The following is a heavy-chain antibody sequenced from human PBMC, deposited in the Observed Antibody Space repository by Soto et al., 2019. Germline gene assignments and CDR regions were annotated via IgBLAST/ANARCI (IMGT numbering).Heavy chain of an antibody. J-gene: IGHJ4*02. CDR1: GCTFSSYT. CDR3: ARYSSGWNYFDY. Sequence: GASVKVSCKASGCTFSSYTISWVRQAPGQGLEWMGRIIPILGIANYAQKFQGRVTITADKSTSTAYMELSSLRSEDTAVYYCARYSSGWNYFDYWGQGTLVTVSS. D-gene: IGHD6-19*01. CDR2: IIPILGIA. V-gene: IGHV1-69*02.